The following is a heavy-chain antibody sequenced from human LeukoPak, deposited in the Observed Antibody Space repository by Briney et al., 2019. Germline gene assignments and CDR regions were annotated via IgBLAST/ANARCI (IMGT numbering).Heavy chain of an antibody. V-gene: IGHV3-23*01. Sequence: GGSLRLSCSASGFNFSTHAMSWVRQAPGKGLEWVSVIIGIGGSTYYADFVKGRFTISRDSSKNTLYVQMNSLRVEDTAIYYCAKNLPQFCSGGSCYEEYWGQGTLVTVSS. CDR2: IIGIGGST. CDR3: AKNLPQFCSGGSCYEEY. CDR1: GFNFSTHA. J-gene: IGHJ4*02. D-gene: IGHD2-15*01.